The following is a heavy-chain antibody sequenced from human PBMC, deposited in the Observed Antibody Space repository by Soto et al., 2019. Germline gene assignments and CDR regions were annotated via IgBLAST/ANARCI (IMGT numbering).Heavy chain of an antibody. J-gene: IGHJ6*02. CDR2: IYPGDSDT. CDR1: GYSFGSYW. D-gene: IGHD3-3*01. Sequence: GESLKIAGKGAGYSFGSYWVGWVRQMPGKGLEWMGIIYPGDSDTRYSPSFQGQVTIPADKSISTAYLQWSNLKASDTDMYYRARRNRGAWSGYGYHYYYGMDVWGQGTTVTLSS. V-gene: IGHV5-51*01. CDR3: ARRNRGAWSGYGYHYYYGMDV.